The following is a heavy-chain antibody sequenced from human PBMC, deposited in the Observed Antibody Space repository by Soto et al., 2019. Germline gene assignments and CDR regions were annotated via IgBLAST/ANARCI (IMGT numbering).Heavy chain of an antibody. V-gene: IGHV4-4*07. D-gene: IGHD3-3*01. CDR2: IYSSGST. Sequence: PSETLSLTCTVSGGAISTYYWTWIRQPAGKGLEWIGRIYSSGSTKYNPSLQSRVTMSLDTSNNQFSLRLTSVTAAETAVYYCARRQRFSDWFDPWGQGTLVTVSS. J-gene: IGHJ5*02. CDR3: ARRQRFSDWFDP. CDR1: GGAISTYY.